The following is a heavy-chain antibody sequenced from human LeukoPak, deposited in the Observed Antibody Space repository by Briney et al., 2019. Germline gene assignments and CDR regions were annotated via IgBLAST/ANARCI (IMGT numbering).Heavy chain of an antibody. D-gene: IGHD6-6*01. Sequence: PGGSLRLSCAASGFTFSSYSMNWVRQAPGKGLEWVSSISSSSSYIYYADSVKGRFTISRDNAKNSLCLQMNSLRAEGTAVYYCARGTSSSPRPDVWGKGTTVTVSS. CDR2: ISSSSSYI. CDR1: GFTFSSYS. J-gene: IGHJ6*04. CDR3: ARGTSSSPRPDV. V-gene: IGHV3-21*01.